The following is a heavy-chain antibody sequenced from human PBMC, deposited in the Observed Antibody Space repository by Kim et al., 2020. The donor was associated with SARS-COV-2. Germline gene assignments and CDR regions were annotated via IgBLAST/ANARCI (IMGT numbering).Heavy chain of an antibody. CDR1: GFTFSSYE. D-gene: IGHD3-9*01. J-gene: IGHJ4*02. CDR3: ASFLIHLDWLLQTDTSFDH. Sequence: GGSLRLSCAASGFTFSSYEMHWVRQAPGKGLEWVSYISSSGSTIYYADSVKGRFTISRDNAKNSLYLQMNSLRAEDTAVYYCASFLIHLDWLLQTDTSFDHGGQGTLVTVSS. V-gene: IGHV3-48*03. CDR2: ISSSGSTI.